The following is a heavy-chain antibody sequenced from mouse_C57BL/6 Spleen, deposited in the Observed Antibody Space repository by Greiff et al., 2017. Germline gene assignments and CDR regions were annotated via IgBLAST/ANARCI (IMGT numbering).Heavy chain of an antibody. D-gene: IGHD1-1*01. V-gene: IGHV1-72*01. J-gene: IGHJ2*01. CDR1: GYTFTSYW. CDR3: AREEERDYYGSSHYFDY. Sequence: QVQLQQPGAELVKPGASVKLSCKASGYTFTSYWMHWVKQRPGRGLEWIGRIDPNSGGTKYNEKFKSKATLTVDKPSSTAYMQLSSLTSEDSAVXYCAREEERDYYGSSHYFDYWGQGTTLTVSS. CDR2: IDPNSGGT.